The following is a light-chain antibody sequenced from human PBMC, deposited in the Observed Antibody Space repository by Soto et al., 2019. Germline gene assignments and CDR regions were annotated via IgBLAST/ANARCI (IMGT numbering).Light chain of an antibody. CDR2: GAS. Sequence: EIVLTQSPGTLSLSPGERATLSCRASQSVSSTYVAWYQQKSGQAPRLLIYGASSRATGIPDRFSGSGSGTDFTLTISRLEPEDFAVYYCHQYVSSWTFGRGTKVEIK. CDR1: QSVSSTY. V-gene: IGKV3-20*01. CDR3: HQYVSSWT. J-gene: IGKJ1*01.